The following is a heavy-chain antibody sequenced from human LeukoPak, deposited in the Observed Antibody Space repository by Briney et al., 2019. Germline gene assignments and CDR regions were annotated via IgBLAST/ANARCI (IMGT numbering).Heavy chain of an antibody. CDR3: ARSSSGSLDY. CDR2: IHIYRGNT. D-gene: IGHD6-19*01. Sequence: ASVKVSCKASGYSSTNYGISWVRQAPGQGLEWMGWIHIYRGNTNYAQKFQGRVTMTTDTSTSTVYMEVRGLRADDTAMYYCARSSSGSLDYWGQGTLINVSS. J-gene: IGHJ4*02. CDR1: GYSSTNYG. V-gene: IGHV1-18*01.